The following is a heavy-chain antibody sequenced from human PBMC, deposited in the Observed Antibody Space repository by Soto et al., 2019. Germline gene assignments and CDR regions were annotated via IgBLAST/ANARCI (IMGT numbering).Heavy chain of an antibody. CDR3: ARHEASLGSTY. CDR2: INPGDSDI. V-gene: IGHV5-51*01. D-gene: IGHD2-2*01. CDR1: GYTFTSYW. Sequence: GESLKISCKGSGYTFTSYWIGWVRQMPGKGLEWMGIINPGDSDIRYSPSFQGQVTISADKSITTAYLQWSSLKASDTAMYYWARHEASLGSTYWGQGTLVTVSS. J-gene: IGHJ4*02.